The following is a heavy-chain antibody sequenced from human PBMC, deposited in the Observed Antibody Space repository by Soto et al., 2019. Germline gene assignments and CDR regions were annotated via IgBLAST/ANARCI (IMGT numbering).Heavy chain of an antibody. CDR3: ARVRLTTVTREWMHFDY. J-gene: IGHJ4*02. CDR1: GYTFTSYG. Sequence: QVQLVQSGAEGKKPGASVKVSCKASGYTFTSYGISWVRQAPGQGLEWMGWISAYNGNTNYAQKLQGRVTMTTDTSASTAYMELRSLRSDDTAVYYCARVRLTTVTREWMHFDYWGQGTLVTVSS. D-gene: IGHD4-17*01. V-gene: IGHV1-18*01. CDR2: ISAYNGNT.